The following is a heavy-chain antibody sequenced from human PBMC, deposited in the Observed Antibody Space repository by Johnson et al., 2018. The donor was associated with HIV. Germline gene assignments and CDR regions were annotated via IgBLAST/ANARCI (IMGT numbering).Heavy chain of an antibody. D-gene: IGHD1-26*01. J-gene: IGHJ3*02. CDR3: AKDLFTEREDDAFDI. Sequence: QVQLVESGGGLVKPGGSLRLSCAASGFTFSDYYMSWIRQAPGKGLEWVSCISSSGPTIYYADSMKGRVTISRANSKNTLYLQMISLRAEDTAVYYCAKDLFTEREDDAFDIWGQGTMVTVSS. CDR2: ISSSGPTI. V-gene: IGHV3-11*04. CDR1: GFTFSDYY.